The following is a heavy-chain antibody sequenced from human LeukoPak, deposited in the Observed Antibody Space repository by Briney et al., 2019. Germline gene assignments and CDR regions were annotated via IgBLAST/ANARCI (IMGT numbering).Heavy chain of an antibody. V-gene: IGHV1-8*01. D-gene: IGHD3-3*01. J-gene: IGHJ6*03. CDR3: ARAIFGVVISLPPYYYYYYMDV. CDR1: GYTFTSYD. Sequence: ASVKVSCKASGYTFTSYDINWVRQATGQGLEWMGWMNPNSGNTGYAKKFQGRVTMTRNTSISTAYMELSSLRSEDTAVYYCARAIFGVVISLPPYYYYYYMDVWGKGTTVTVSS. CDR2: MNPNSGNT.